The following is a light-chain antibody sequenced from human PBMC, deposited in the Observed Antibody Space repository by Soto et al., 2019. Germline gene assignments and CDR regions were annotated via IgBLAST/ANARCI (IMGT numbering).Light chain of an antibody. J-gene: IGKJ1*01. Sequence: IVRTQSPATLSVSPGGSATLSCRASEDVSSKLAWYQQKPGLPPMLVIYDASTRATGIPGMFSGSGSGKDFTLTITGLQSEDFAIYYCLQYETWPPGTFGQGTKVES. CDR2: DAS. CDR3: LQYETWPPGT. CDR1: EDVSSK. V-gene: IGKV3-15*01.